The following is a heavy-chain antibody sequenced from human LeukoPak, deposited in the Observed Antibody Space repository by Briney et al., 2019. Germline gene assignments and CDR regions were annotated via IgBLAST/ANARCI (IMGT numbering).Heavy chain of an antibody. CDR3: ARSGVTRASYYFDY. CDR2: IYYSGST. D-gene: IGHD4-23*01. CDR1: GGSISSYY. J-gene: IGHJ4*02. V-gene: IGHV4-59*08. Sequence: SETLPLTCTVSGGSISSYYWSWIRQPPGKGLEWIGYIYYSGSTNYNPSLKSRVTISVDTSKNQFSLKLSSVTAADTAVYYCARSGVTRASYYFDYWGQGTLVTVSS.